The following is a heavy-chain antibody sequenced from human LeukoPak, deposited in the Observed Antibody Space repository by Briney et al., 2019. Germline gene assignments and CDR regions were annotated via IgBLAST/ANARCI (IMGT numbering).Heavy chain of an antibody. V-gene: IGHV3-7*03. J-gene: IGHJ6*02. Sequence: PGGSLRLSCAASGFTFSSYGMHWVRQAPGKGLEWVANIKLDGSEKSYVDSAKGRFTISRDNAKNSLYLQMNSLRAEDTAVYYCARDRWLHSNNGGYYYYGMDVWGQGTTVTVSS. D-gene: IGHD5-24*01. CDR1: GFTFSSYG. CDR2: IKLDGSEK. CDR3: ARDRWLHSNNGGYYYYGMDV.